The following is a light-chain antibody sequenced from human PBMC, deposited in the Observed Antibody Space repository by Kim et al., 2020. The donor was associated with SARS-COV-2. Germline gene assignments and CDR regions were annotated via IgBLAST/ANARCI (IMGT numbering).Light chain of an antibody. J-gene: IGLJ3*02. V-gene: IGLV1-44*01. CDR3: ATWDDSLNGPV. CDR1: SSNIGANT. Sequence: GQRVTISCSGSSSNIGANTVKWYQQYSGTAPKLLIYNNNQRPSGVPDRFSGSKSGTSASLAISGLQSEGEADYHCATWDDSLNGPVFGGGTKLTVL. CDR2: NNN.